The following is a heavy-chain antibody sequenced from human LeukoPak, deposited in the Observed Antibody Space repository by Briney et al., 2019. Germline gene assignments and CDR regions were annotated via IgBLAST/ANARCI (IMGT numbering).Heavy chain of an antibody. V-gene: IGHV3-66*01. CDR1: GFTVSSNY. CDR2: IYSGGST. Sequence: GGSLRLSCAASGFTVSSNYMSWVRQAPGKGLERVSVIYSGGSTYYADSVKGRFTISRDNSKNTLYLQMNSLRAEDTAVYYCAREEDDSSGYYYTDYWGQGTLVTVSS. CDR3: AREEDDSSGYYYTDY. D-gene: IGHD3-22*01. J-gene: IGHJ4*02.